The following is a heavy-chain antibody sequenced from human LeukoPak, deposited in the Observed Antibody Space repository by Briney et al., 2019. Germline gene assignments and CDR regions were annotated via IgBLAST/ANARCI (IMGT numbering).Heavy chain of an antibody. CDR3: AKDRELELPFDY. Sequence: GGSLRLSCTASGFTFSRFGMHWVRQAPGQGLEWGAFIRYDGSSEYYVDSVKGRFTISRDDSKNTLHLQMNSLRAEDTAVYYCAKDRELELPFDYWGQGTLVTVSS. D-gene: IGHD1-7*01. J-gene: IGHJ4*02. CDR1: GFTFSRFG. CDR2: IRYDGSSE. V-gene: IGHV3-30*02.